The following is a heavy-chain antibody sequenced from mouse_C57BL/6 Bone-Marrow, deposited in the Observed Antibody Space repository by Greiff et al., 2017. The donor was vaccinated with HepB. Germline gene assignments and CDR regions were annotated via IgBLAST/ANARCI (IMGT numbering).Heavy chain of an antibody. CDR3: ARICNYYAMDY. D-gene: IGHD2-1*01. Sequence: QVQLQQSGAELVRPGTSVKMSCKASGYTFTNYWIGWAKQRPGHGLEWIGDIYPGGGYTNYNEKFKGKATLTADKSSSTAYMQFSSLTSEDSAIYYCARICNYYAMDYWVQGTSVTVSS. CDR1: GYTFTNYW. V-gene: IGHV1-63*01. J-gene: IGHJ4*01. CDR2: IYPGGGYT.